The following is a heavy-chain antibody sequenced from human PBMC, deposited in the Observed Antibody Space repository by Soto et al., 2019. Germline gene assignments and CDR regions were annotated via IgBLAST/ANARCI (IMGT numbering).Heavy chain of an antibody. Sequence: ASVQDSCMATGYIFINYYMHWVRQAPGQVLEWMGIINHSGGSTSYAQKFQGRITMNKDTSTRTVYMELSSLRAEDAAVYYCARECYDYVLDYWGQGALVTVSS. CDR1: GYIFINYY. D-gene: IGHD5-12*01. CDR3: ARECYDYVLDY. J-gene: IGHJ4*02. CDR2: INHSGGST. V-gene: IGHV1-46*01.